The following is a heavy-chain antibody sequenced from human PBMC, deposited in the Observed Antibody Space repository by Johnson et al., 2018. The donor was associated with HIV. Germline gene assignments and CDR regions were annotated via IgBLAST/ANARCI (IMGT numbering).Heavy chain of an antibody. D-gene: IGHD6-19*01. CDR3: ARDAVARAFDI. V-gene: IGHV3-7*05. CDR1: GFTVSSNY. CDR2: IKQDGSEK. Sequence: VQVVESGGGLIQPGGSLRLSCAASGFTVSSNYMSWVRQAPGKGLEWVANIKQDGSEKYYVDSVKGRFTISRDNAKNSLYLQMDSLRAEDTAGYYCARDAVARAFDIWGQGTMVTVSS. J-gene: IGHJ3*02.